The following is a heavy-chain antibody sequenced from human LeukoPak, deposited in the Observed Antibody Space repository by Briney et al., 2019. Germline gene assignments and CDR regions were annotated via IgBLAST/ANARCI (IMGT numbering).Heavy chain of an antibody. CDR1: GYTFTSYD. V-gene: IGHV1-8*01. J-gene: IGHJ3*02. CDR3: ARVKLRSSSWLKMGAFDI. D-gene: IGHD6-13*01. CDR2: MNPNSGNT. Sequence: ASVKVSCKASGYTFTSYDINWVRQATGQGLEWMGWMNPNSGNTGYAQKFQGRVTMTRNTSISTAYMELSSLRSEDTAVYYCARVKLRSSSWLKMGAFDIWGQGTMVTVSS.